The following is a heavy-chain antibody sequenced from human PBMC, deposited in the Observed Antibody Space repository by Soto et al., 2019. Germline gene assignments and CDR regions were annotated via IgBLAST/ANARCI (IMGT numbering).Heavy chain of an antibody. J-gene: IGHJ4*02. Sequence: GGSLRLSCAASGFTFSSNYMSWVRQAPGKGLEWVSVIYSGGSTYYADSVKGRFTISRDNSKNTLYLQMNSLRAEDTAVYYCARDGMGTEYCSGGSCYSGIGYFDYWGQGTLVTVSS. D-gene: IGHD2-15*01. CDR1: GFTFSSNY. V-gene: IGHV3-66*01. CDR2: IYSGGST. CDR3: ARDGMGTEYCSGGSCYSGIGYFDY.